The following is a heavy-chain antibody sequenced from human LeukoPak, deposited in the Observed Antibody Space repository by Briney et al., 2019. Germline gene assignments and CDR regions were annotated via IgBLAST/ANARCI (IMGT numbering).Heavy chain of an antibody. CDR3: AKDQGYSYYYLDY. D-gene: IGHD5-18*01. V-gene: IGHV3-23*01. CDR2: INGNGAST. CDR1: GFTFNTHA. Sequence: PGGSLRLSCAASGFTFNTHAMSWVRQAPGKGLEWVSGINGNGASTYYSDSVKGRFTISRDNSKSTLYLQMSGLRAEDTAVYYCAKDQGYSYYYLDYWGKGTLVTVSS. J-gene: IGHJ4*02.